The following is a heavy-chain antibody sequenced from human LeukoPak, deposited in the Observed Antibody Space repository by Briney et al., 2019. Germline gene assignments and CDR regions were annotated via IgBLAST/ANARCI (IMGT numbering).Heavy chain of an antibody. CDR2: TYHGGTT. Sequence: SETLSLTCTVSGYSISSGYLWGWIRQPPGRGLEWIGSTYHGGTTYSNPSLKSRVIISEDTSKNQFSLKLSSVTAADTAVYYCARGSGDWTYYFDYWGQGALVTVSS. CDR3: ARGSGDWTYYFDY. D-gene: IGHD2-21*02. CDR1: GYSISSGYL. V-gene: IGHV4-38-2*02. J-gene: IGHJ4*02.